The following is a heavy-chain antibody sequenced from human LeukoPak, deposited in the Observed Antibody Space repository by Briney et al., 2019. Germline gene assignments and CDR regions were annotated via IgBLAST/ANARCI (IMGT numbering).Heavy chain of an antibody. Sequence: PSETLSLTCTVSGGSISSYYWSWIRQPPGKGLEWIGYIYYSGSTNYNPSLKSRVTISVDTSKNQFSLKLSSVTAADTAVYYCARVARSREERPNYYYYYYMDVWGKGTTITISS. CDR1: GGSISSYY. CDR2: IYYSGST. V-gene: IGHV4-59*08. J-gene: IGHJ6*03. D-gene: IGHD6-25*01. CDR3: ARVARSREERPNYYYYYYMDV.